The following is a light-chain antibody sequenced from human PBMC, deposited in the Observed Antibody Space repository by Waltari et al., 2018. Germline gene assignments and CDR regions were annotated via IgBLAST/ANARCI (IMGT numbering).Light chain of an antibody. CDR1: SSAIGAGYD. CDR2: SNN. Sequence: QSVLTQPPSVSGAPGQRVTISCTGSSSAIGAGYDVHWYQQLPGTAPKLLNYSNNNRPSGVPDRFSGSKSGTSASLAITGLQAEDEADYYCQSYDSSLSGSVFGGGTKLTVL. J-gene: IGLJ2*01. V-gene: IGLV1-40*01. CDR3: QSYDSSLSGSV.